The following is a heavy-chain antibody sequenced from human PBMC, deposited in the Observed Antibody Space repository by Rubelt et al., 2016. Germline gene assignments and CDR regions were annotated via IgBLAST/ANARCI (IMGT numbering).Heavy chain of an antibody. CDR2: VSPNSENT. J-gene: IGHJ4*02. Sequence: QVQLVQSGAEVKKPGASVKVSCKTSGYTFTNYDINWVRQATGQGLEWMGWVSPNSENTGYAQKFQGRVTMTRDTSTSTVYMELRSRRSEDTAIYYCARGEGVVGTYWGQGTLVTVSS. V-gene: IGHV1-8*02. CDR1: GYTFTNYD. CDR3: ARGEGVVGTY. D-gene: IGHD6-19*01.